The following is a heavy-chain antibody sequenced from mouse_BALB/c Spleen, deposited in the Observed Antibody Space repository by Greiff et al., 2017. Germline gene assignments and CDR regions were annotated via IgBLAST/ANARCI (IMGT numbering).Heavy chain of an antibody. V-gene: IGHV5-9-3*01. Sequence: EVMLVESGGGLVKPGGSLKLSCAASGFTFSSYAMSWVRQTPEKRLEWVATISSGGSYTYYPDSVKGRFTISRDNAKNTLYLQMSSLRSEDTAMYYCARHDYDYDGTFDYWGQGTTRTVSS. D-gene: IGHD2-4*01. CDR2: ISSGGSYT. CDR1: GFTFSSYA. CDR3: ARHDYDYDGTFDY. J-gene: IGHJ2*01.